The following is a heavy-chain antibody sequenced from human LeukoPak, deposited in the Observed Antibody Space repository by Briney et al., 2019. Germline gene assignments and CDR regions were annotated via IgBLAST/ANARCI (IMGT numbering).Heavy chain of an antibody. CDR2: ISSSTIYM. D-gene: IGHD5-18*01. CDR3: ARGVFGYDFDY. CDR1: GFTFSSYS. V-gene: IGHV3-21*01. J-gene: IGHJ4*02. Sequence: GSLRLSCAASGFTFSSYSMNWVRQAPGKGLEWVSSISSSTIYMDYSDSVRGRFTTSRDNAENSLYLQMNSLRAEDTAVYYCARGVFGYDFDYWGQGTLVTVSS.